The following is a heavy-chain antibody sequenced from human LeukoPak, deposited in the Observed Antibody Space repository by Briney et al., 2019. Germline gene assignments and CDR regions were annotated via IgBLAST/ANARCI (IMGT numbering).Heavy chain of an antibody. CDR3: ARAHGSSFGY. J-gene: IGHJ4*02. Sequence: GGSLRLSCAASGFTFSSYWMSWVRQAPGKGLEWVANIKEDASARYYVDSVKGRFTISRDNAKTSLYVQMNSLRAEDTAVYYCARAHGSSFGYWGQGTLVTVSS. V-gene: IGHV3-7*01. CDR1: GFTFSSYW. D-gene: IGHD6-13*01. CDR2: IKEDASAR.